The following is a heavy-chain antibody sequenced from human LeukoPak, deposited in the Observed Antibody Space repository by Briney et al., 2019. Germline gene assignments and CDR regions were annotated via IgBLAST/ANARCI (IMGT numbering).Heavy chain of an antibody. CDR1: GGTFSSYA. CDR3: ARLGGNLRTDY. CDR2: IIPIFGTA. D-gene: IGHD1-26*01. J-gene: IGHJ4*02. Sequence: ASVRVSCKASGGTFSSYAISWVRQAPGQGLEWMGGIIPIFGTANYAQKFQGRVTITADKSTSTAYMELSSLRSEDTAVYYCARLGGNLRTDYWGQGTLVTVSS. V-gene: IGHV1-69*06.